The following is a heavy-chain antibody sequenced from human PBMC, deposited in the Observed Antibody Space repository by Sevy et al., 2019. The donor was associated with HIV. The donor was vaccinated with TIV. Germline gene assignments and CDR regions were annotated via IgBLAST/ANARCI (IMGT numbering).Heavy chain of an antibody. CDR3: AKEDHDFWSGYDRRGPRGNFDY. CDR2: ISGSGGST. D-gene: IGHD3-3*01. CDR1: GFTFSSYA. V-gene: IGHV3-23*01. Sequence: GGSLRLSCTVSGFTFSSYAMSWVRQAPGKGLEWVSAISGSGGSTYYADSVKGRFTISRDNSKNTLYLQMNSLRAEDTAVYYCAKEDHDFWSGYDRRGPRGNFDYWGQGTLVTVSS. J-gene: IGHJ4*02.